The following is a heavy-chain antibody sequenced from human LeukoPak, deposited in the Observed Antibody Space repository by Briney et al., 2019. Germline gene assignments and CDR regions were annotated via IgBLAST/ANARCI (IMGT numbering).Heavy chain of an antibody. CDR2: IKQDGSKR. CDR3: ARVVPAAIRDSWGYYYYGMDV. D-gene: IGHD2-2*02. CDR1: GFTFSNYW. V-gene: IGHV3-7*03. Sequence: QSGGSLRLSCAASGFTFSNYWMSWVRQAPGKGLEWVANIKQDGSKRNYVDSVKGRFTISRDNSKNTLYLQMNSLRAEDTAVYYCARVVPAAIRDSWGYYYYGMDVWGQGTTVTVSS. J-gene: IGHJ6*02.